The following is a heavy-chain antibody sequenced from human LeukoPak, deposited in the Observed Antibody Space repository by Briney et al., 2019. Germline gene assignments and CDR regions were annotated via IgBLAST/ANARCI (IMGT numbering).Heavy chain of an antibody. D-gene: IGHD3-22*01. CDR3: AKRHYYDSSGYRD. Sequence: GGSLRLSCAASGFTFSSYAMSWVRQAPGKGLEWVSAISGSGGSTYYADSVKGRFTISRDNSKNTLYPQMNSLRAEDTAVYYCAKRHYYDSSGYRDWGQGTLVTVSS. CDR1: GFTFSSYA. CDR2: ISGSGGST. V-gene: IGHV3-23*01. J-gene: IGHJ4*02.